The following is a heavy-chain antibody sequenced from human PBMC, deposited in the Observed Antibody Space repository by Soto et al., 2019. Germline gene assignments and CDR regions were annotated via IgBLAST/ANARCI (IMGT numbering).Heavy chain of an antibody. CDR1: VFPFSRYN. CDR3: ARYLSGRVAVFDY. Sequence: GVPLRLSCTVSVFPFSRYNMRWVRRAPEKGLEWVSSISSSISYIYYADSVKGRFTISRDNAKNSLYLQMNSLRAEDTAVYYCARYLSGRVAVFDYWGQGTLVTV. V-gene: IGHV3-21*01. CDR2: ISSSISYI. D-gene: IGHD1-20*01. J-gene: IGHJ4*02.